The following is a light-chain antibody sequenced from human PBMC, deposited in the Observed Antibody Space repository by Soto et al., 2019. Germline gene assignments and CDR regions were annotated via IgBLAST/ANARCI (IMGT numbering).Light chain of an antibody. V-gene: IGKV1-5*01. J-gene: IGKJ1*01. CDR2: DAS. CDR1: QSISRW. Sequence: DIQMTQSPSTLSASVGDRVTITCRASQSISRWLAWYQQKPGKAPKILIWDASSLQRGVPSRFSGSGSGTEFSLTISSLQPEDFATYYCQQYNDYSTWTFGQGTKVDIK. CDR3: QQYNDYSTWT.